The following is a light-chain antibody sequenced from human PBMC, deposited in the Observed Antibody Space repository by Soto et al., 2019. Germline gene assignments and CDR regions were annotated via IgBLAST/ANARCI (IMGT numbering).Light chain of an antibody. CDR1: QSVSSSY. CDR2: GAS. V-gene: IGKV3-20*01. CDR3: QQYGSSSWT. J-gene: IGKJ1*01. Sequence: EIVLTQSPGTLSLSPGERATLSCRASQSVSSSYLAWYQQKPGQAPRLLIYGASSRATGIPDRFSGSGSGTDLTLTISRLEPEDFAVYYCQQYGSSSWTFGQGTKVEIK.